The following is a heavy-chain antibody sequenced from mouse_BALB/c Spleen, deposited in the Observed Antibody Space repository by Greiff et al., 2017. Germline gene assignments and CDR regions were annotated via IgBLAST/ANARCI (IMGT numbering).Heavy chain of an antibody. D-gene: IGHD2-14*01. CDR3: ARHRYDGDYYAMDY. Sequence: EVMLVESGGDLVKPGGSLKLSCAASGFTFSSYGMSWVRQTPDKRLEWVATISSGGSYTYYPDSVKGRFTISRDNAKNTLYLQMSSLKSEDTAMYYCARHRYDGDYYAMDYWGQGTSGTVSS. CDR1: GFTFSSYG. CDR2: ISSGGSYT. J-gene: IGHJ4*01. V-gene: IGHV5-6*01.